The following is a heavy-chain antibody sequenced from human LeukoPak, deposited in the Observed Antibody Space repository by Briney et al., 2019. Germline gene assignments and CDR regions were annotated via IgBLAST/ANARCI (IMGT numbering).Heavy chain of an antibody. CDR1: GGSFSGYY. CDR3: AITSINYDSSGYRL. Sequence: SETLSLTCAVYGGSFSGYYWSWIRQPPGKGLEWIGEINHSGSTNYNPSLKSRVTISVDTSKNQFSLKLSSVTAADTAVYYCAITSINYDSSGYRLWGQGTLVTVSS. V-gene: IGHV4-34*01. J-gene: IGHJ4*02. CDR2: INHSGST. D-gene: IGHD3-22*01.